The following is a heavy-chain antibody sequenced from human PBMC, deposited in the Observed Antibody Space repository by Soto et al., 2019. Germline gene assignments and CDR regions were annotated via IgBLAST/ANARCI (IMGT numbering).Heavy chain of an antibody. J-gene: IGHJ4*02. D-gene: IGHD3-3*01. CDR1: GFTFSAYS. CDR3: ARDTFGGAYDFLH. CDR2: ISSSSSNT. Sequence: PGGSLRLSCAASGFTFSAYSMNWVRQAPGKGLEWVSDISSSSSNTYYADSVKGRFTISRDNAKNTLYLEMNSLRAEDTAVYYCARDTFGGAYDFLHGGQGTLVTVSS. V-gene: IGHV3-48*01.